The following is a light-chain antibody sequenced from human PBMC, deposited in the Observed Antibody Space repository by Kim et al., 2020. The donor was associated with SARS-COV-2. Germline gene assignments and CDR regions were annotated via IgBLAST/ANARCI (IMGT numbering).Light chain of an antibody. CDR2: KAS. V-gene: IGKV1-5*03. CDR3: QQHEAYPWT. CDR1: QGISTS. J-gene: IGKJ1*01. Sequence: ASVGDRVTITCRASQGISTSLAWYQQKPGKAPKLLIYKASNVESGVPPRFSGSGSGTEFTLTVSSLQPDDFATYYCQQHEAYPWTFGQGTKVDIK.